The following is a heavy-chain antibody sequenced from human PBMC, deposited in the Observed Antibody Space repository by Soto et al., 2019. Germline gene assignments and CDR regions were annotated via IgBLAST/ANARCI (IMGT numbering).Heavy chain of an antibody. CDR2: IIPMFGTA. CDR3: ASGIQLWLRRINTGYSG. Sequence: QVQLVQSGAEVKKPESSVKVSCKAPGGTFSTYAISWVRQAPGQGLEWMGGIIPMFGTANYAQRFQDRVTITADESTNTVYRELSSLRSEDTAVYCCASGIQLWLRRINTGYSGWGQGTLVTVSS. D-gene: IGHD5-18*01. J-gene: IGHJ4*02. V-gene: IGHV1-69*12. CDR1: GGTFSTYA.